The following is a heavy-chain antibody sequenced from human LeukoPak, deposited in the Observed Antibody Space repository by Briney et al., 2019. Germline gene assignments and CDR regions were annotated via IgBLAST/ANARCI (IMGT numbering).Heavy chain of an antibody. D-gene: IGHD2-2*01. V-gene: IGHV3-7*01. CDR2: IKEDGSEK. Sequence: PGGSLRLSCAASGFTFSSYWMSWVRQAPGKGLEWVANIKEDGSEKNYVDSVKGRFTISRDNSKNTLYLQMNSLRAEDTAVYYCARVVPAAMYYYYGMDVWGQGTTVTVSS. CDR3: ARVVPAAMYYYYGMDV. CDR1: GFTFSSYW. J-gene: IGHJ6*02.